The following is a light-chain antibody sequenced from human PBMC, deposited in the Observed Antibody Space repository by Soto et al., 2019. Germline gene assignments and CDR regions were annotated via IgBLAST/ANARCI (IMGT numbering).Light chain of an antibody. Sequence: EIVMTHSPATLSVSPGERATLSCRASQSVSSYLAWYQQKPGQAPRLLIYGASTRASGIPARFSGSGSGTEFTLTISSLQSEDFAVYYCQQYNNWPPTFGQGTKVDIK. CDR3: QQYNNWPPT. CDR2: GAS. CDR1: QSVSSY. V-gene: IGKV3-15*01. J-gene: IGKJ1*01.